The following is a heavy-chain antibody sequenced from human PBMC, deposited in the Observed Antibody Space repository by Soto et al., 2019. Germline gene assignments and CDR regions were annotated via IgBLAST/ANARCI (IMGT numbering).Heavy chain of an antibody. Sequence: PSETLSLTCTVSGGSISSGGYYWSWIRQHPGKGLEWIGYIYYSGSTYYNPPLKSRVTISVDTSKNQFSLKLSSVTAADTAVYYCARGVTMVRGVIHTPYFDYWGQGTLVTVSS. CDR1: GGSISSGGYY. V-gene: IGHV4-31*03. J-gene: IGHJ4*02. CDR2: IYYSGST. CDR3: ARGVTMVRGVIHTPYFDY. D-gene: IGHD3-10*01.